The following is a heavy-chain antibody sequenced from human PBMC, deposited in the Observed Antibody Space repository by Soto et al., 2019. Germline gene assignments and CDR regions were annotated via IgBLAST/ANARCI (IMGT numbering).Heavy chain of an antibody. CDR1: GYTFTDNY. CDR2: MNPNSGNT. V-gene: IGHV1-8*02. D-gene: IGHD2-8*02. Sequence: ASVKVSCKASGYTFTDNYMHWVRQAPGQGLEWMAWMNPNSGNTGYAQKFQGRVTMTRNTSISTAYMELSSLRSEDTAVYYCARGNYWVYYYGMDVWGQGTTVTVSS. J-gene: IGHJ6*02. CDR3: ARGNYWVYYYGMDV.